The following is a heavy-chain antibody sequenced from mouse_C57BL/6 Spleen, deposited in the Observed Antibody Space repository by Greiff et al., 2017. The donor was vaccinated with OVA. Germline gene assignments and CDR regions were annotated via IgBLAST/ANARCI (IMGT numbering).Heavy chain of an antibody. J-gene: IGHJ2*01. Sequence: QVQLQQPGAELVRPGSSVKLSCKASVYTFTSYWMHWVKQRPIQGLEWIVNIDPSDSDTHYNQKFKDKATLPVDKSSSTAYMQLSSLTSEDSAVYNCARWLITTVVATDCWDQGTTLTGSS. CDR2: IDPSDSDT. CDR1: VYTFTSYW. CDR3: ARWLITTVVATDC. D-gene: IGHD1-1*01. V-gene: IGHV1-52*01.